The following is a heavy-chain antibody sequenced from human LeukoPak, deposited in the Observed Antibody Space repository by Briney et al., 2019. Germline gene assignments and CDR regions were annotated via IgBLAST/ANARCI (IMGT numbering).Heavy chain of an antibody. J-gene: IGHJ4*02. Sequence: GGSLRLSCAASGFTFSSYAMSWVRQAPGKGLEWVSAISDSGGSTYYADAVKGRFTISRDNSKNTLDLQMNSLRAEETAVYYCAKGSGGGSFRNYFDYWGQGTLVTVSS. CDR3: AKGSGGGSFRNYFDY. CDR1: GFTFSSYA. V-gene: IGHV3-23*01. CDR2: ISDSGGST. D-gene: IGHD2-15*01.